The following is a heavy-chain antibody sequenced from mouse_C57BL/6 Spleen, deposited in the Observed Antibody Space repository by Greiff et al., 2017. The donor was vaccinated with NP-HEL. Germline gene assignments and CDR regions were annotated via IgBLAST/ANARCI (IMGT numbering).Heavy chain of an antibody. CDR1: GYSFTGYY. CDR2: INTSTGGT. J-gene: IGHJ1*03. Sequence: VQLQQSGPELVKPGASVQISCKASGYSFTGYYMNCVKQSPEKSLAWIGEINTSTGGTPYNQTFNAKSTVTVDKSSRTAYMQLKSLTSEASAFYYWARGGRYFDVWGTGTTVTVSS. CDR3: ARGGRYFDV. V-gene: IGHV1-42*01.